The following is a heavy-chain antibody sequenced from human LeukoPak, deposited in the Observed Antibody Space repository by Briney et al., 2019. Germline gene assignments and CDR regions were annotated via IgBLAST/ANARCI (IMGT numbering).Heavy chain of an antibody. CDR3: AQPDF. V-gene: IGHV3-30*02. J-gene: IGHJ4*02. CDR2: IRFDGSTK. Sequence: HAGGSLRLSCVASGITFRSSSMHWVRQAPGKGLEWLAFIRFDGSTKYYADSVKGRFTVSRDNSKSTLYLQMHSLRAEDTDVYYCAQPDFWGQGTLVTVSS. CDR1: GITFRSSS.